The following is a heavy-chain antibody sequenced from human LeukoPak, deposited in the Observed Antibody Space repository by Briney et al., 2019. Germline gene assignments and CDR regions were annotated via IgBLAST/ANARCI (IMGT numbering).Heavy chain of an antibody. V-gene: IGHV3-30*18. CDR3: AKDGLAGSEYYFDY. CDR1: GFTFSSYG. CDR2: ISYDGSNK. D-gene: IGHD6-6*01. J-gene: IGHJ4*02. Sequence: GRSLRLSCAASGFTFSSYGMHWVRQAPGKGLEWVAVISYDGSNKYYADSVKGRFTISRDNSKNTLYLQMNSLRAEGTAVYYCAKDGLAGSEYYFDYWGQGTLVTVSS.